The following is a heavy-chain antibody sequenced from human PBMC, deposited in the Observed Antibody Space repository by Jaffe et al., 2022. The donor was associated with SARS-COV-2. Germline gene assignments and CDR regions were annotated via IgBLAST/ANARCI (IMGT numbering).Heavy chain of an antibody. V-gene: IGHV3-9*01. CDR3: AKAITPEDAFDI. CDR1: GFTFDDYA. D-gene: IGHD3-16*01. J-gene: IGHJ3*02. CDR2: ISWNSGSI. Sequence: EVQLVESGGGLVQPGRSLRLSCAASGFTFDDYAMHWVRQAPGKGLEWVSGISWNSGSIGYADSVKGRFTISRDNAKNSLYLQMNSLRAEDTALYYCAKAITPEDAFDIWGQGTMVTVSS.